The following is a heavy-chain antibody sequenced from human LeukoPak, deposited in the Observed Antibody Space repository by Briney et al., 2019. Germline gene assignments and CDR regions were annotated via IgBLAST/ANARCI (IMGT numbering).Heavy chain of an antibody. CDR3: ARDNGSGKTQPFDY. CDR1: GFTFSSYS. Sequence: GGSLRLSCAASGFTFSSYSMNWVRQAPGKGLEWVSSISSSSSYIYYEDSVKGRFTISRDNAKNSLYLQMNSLRAEDTAVYYCARDNGSGKTQPFDYWGQGTLVTVSS. J-gene: IGHJ4*02. V-gene: IGHV3-21*01. CDR2: ISSSSSYI. D-gene: IGHD3-10*01.